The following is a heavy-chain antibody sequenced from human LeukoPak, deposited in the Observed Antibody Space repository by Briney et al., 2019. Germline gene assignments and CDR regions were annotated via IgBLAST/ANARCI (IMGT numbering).Heavy chain of an antibody. CDR3: ARTYYYDSTDY. CDR1: GFTFSSYS. J-gene: IGHJ4*02. CDR2: ISSSSSTI. V-gene: IGHV3-48*01. D-gene: IGHD3-22*01. Sequence: GGSLRLSCAASGFTFSSYSMNWVRQAPGKGLEWVSYISSSSSTIYYADSVKGRFTISRDNAKNSLYLQMNSLRAEDTAVYYCARTYYYDSTDYRGQGTLVTVSS.